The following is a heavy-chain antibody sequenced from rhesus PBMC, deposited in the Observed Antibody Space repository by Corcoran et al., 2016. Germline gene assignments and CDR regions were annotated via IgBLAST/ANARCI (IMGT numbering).Heavy chain of an antibody. CDR1: GYTFTSYY. V-gene: IGHV1-1*01. CDR2: LSPYKCHK. Sequence: QVQLVQSGAEIKQPGASVKLSCKASGYTFTSYYMQWGRGAPGQGLDWIGLLSPYKCHKGSAPNVQGRLTRRPDPSTITAYTELSSLRSDDTAVYYRTRDGGTGLLEFWGQGALVTVSS. J-gene: IGHJ1*01. CDR3: TRDGGTGLLEF. D-gene: IGHD3-34*01.